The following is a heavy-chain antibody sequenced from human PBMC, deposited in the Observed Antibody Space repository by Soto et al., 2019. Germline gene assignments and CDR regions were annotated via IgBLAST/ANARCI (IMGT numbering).Heavy chain of an antibody. J-gene: IGHJ4*02. V-gene: IGHV1-2*02. Sequence: QVHLVQSGDEVGEPGASVKVSCKASGYNFNDYFMHWVRQAPGQGLEWMGWIKPRSGETKYEQKFHGGVSLTSDMSLSTAYMEVTLETYDATAVYFCVAETGADTFDYWGEGTLVIVST. CDR1: GYNFNDYF. CDR3: VAETGADTFDY. CDR2: IKPRSGET. D-gene: IGHD1-1*01.